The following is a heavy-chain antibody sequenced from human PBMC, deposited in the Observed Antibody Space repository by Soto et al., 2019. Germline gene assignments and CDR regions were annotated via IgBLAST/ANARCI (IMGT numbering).Heavy chain of an antibody. D-gene: IGHD1-1*01. CDR3: AREGTGLDY. J-gene: IGHJ4*02. Sequence: XSVKVSYKASGYTFTSYEINLVRQSTGQGLEWMGWMNPNSGNTGYTQKFQGRVTMTRNTSISTAYMELSSLRSEDTAVYYCAREGTGLDYWGQGTLVTSPQ. CDR1: GYTFTSYE. V-gene: IGHV1-8*01. CDR2: MNPNSGNT.